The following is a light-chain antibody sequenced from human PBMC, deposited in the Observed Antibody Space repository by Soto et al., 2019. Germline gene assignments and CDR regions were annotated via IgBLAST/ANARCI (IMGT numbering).Light chain of an antibody. CDR2: SAS. J-gene: IGKJ1*01. CDR3: QQYGSSQWT. V-gene: IGKV3-20*01. Sequence: EIVLTQSPGTLSLSPGERATLSCRASQSVSSSFLAWYQQKPGQAPRLLIYSASSRATGIPDRFSGSGSGTDFTLTIRRLEPEDFAVYYCQQYGSSQWTFRQGTKLELK. CDR1: QSVSSSF.